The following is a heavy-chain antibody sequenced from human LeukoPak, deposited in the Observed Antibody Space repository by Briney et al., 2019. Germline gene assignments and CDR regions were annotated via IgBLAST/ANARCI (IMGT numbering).Heavy chain of an antibody. CDR2: IIPIFGTA. CDR3: ARESGSGSYYVRWFDP. Sequence: ASVKVSCKASGGTFSSYAISWVRQAPGQGLEWMGGIIPIFGTANYAQKFQGRVTITADESTSTAYMELSSLRSEDTAVYYCARESGSGSYYVRWFDPWGQGTLVTVSS. CDR1: GGTFSSYA. D-gene: IGHD1-26*01. J-gene: IGHJ5*02. V-gene: IGHV1-69*13.